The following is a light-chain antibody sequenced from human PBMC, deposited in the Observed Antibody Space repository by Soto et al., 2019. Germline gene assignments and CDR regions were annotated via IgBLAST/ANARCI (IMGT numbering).Light chain of an antibody. J-gene: IGKJ1*01. CDR3: QQYSSYWT. V-gene: IGKV1-5*01. Sequence: DIPMTQSPSTLSASKGYIVTITCRSIQIIGNWLACYQQKQGKAPKFLIYDASNLESGVQSRFSGSGSGTEFTLTISSLQPDDFATYYCQQYSSYWTFGQGNKVDNK. CDR1: QIIGNW. CDR2: DAS.